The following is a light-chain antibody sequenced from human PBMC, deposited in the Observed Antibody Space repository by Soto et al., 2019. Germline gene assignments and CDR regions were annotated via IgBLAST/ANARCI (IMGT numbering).Light chain of an antibody. J-gene: IGLJ1*01. V-gene: IGLV3-21*04. Sequence: SYELTQPPSVSVAPEKTARLTCGGDNIGSKRVHWYRQKPGQAPVLVIFYDSDRPSGIPERFSGSNSGNTATLTINRVEAGDEADYYCQVWDITTDHYVFGTGTKLTVL. CDR1: NIGSKR. CDR2: YDS. CDR3: QVWDITTDHYV.